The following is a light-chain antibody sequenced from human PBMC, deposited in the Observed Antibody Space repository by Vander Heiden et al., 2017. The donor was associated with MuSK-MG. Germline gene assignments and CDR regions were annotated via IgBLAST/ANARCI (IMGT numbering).Light chain of an antibody. V-gene: IGLV1-40*01. CDR2: ANT. CDR3: QSYASSLNRVG. Sequence: QSVLTQPPSVPGAPGQRVTISCTGTSSNIGTPYDLPWYRQFSGRAPELIILANTSRPSWVPDRFSASRSGTSASLAINGLQPDDEADYYCQSYASSLNRVGFGGGTKVT. J-gene: IGLJ2*01. CDR1: SSNIGTPYD.